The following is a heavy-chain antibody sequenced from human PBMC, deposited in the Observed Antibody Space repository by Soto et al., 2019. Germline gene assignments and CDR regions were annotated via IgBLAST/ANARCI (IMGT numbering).Heavy chain of an antibody. CDR3: ARHVLRELHFDY. CDR1: GASMSGSDYF. J-gene: IGHJ4*02. D-gene: IGHD1-7*01. CDR2: IYYSGTT. Sequence: QLQESGPGLVKPSETLSLICTVSGASMSGSDYFWGWIRQPPGKGLEWIGTIYYSGTTYYHPSLKRRVSISQDTSRNQFSLNLSSVTAADTAVYFCARHVLRELHFDYWGQGMQVAVAS. V-gene: IGHV4-39*01.